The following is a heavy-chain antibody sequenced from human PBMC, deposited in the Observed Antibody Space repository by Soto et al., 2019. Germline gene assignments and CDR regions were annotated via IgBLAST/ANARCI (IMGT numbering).Heavy chain of an antibody. J-gene: IGHJ5*02. CDR2: IWYDGSNK. CDR3: ARGPLSYSSSCLDP. Sequence: GGSLRLSCAASGFTFSSYGMHWVRQAPGKGLEWVAVIWYDGSNKYYADSVKGRFTISRDNSKNTLYLQMNSLRAEDTAVYYCARGPLSYSSSCLDPWGQGTLVTVSS. CDR1: GFTFSSYG. D-gene: IGHD6-13*01. V-gene: IGHV3-33*01.